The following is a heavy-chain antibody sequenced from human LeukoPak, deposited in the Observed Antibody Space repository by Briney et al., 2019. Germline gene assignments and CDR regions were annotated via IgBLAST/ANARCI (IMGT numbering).Heavy chain of an antibody. Sequence: SQTLSLTCTVSGGSISSGDYYRSWIRQPPGKGLEWIGYIYYSGSTYYNPSLKSRVTISVDTSKNQFSLKLSSVTAADTAVYYCARYYYGSGSYRYYFDYWGQGTLVTVSS. CDR1: GGSISSGDYY. CDR3: ARYYYGSGSYRYYFDY. V-gene: IGHV4-30-4*01. J-gene: IGHJ4*02. CDR2: IYYSGST. D-gene: IGHD3-10*01.